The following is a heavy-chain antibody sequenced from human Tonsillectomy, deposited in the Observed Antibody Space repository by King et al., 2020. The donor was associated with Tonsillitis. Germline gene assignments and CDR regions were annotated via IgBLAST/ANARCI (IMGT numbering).Heavy chain of an antibody. Sequence: VQLVESGGGLVQPGGSLRLSCGSSGCTFRNSWVNWGRHAAGGGLDWVASIKKDGRDTHYVDSVWGRFTISRDNARNSLYLQMNSLRAEDTAVYFCARGTFYDSTAYRPFDYWGQGSLVTVSS. CDR1: GCTFRNSW. V-gene: IGHV3-7*01. J-gene: IGHJ4*02. CDR2: IKKDGRDT. D-gene: IGHD3-22*01. CDR3: ARGTFYDSTAYRPFDY.